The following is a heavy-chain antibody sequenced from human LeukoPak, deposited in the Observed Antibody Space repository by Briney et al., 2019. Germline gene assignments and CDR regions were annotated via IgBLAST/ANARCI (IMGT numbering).Heavy chain of an antibody. Sequence: PGGSLRLSCAASGFTFSSHAMSWVRQAPGKGLEWVSAIIGTGGSTYYADSVKGRFTISRDNAKNSLYLQMNSLRAEDTAVYYCGKDLRIAAAGTVYWGQGTLVTVSS. CDR1: GFTFSSHA. J-gene: IGHJ4*02. CDR3: GKDLRIAAAGTVY. CDR2: IIGTGGST. V-gene: IGHV3-23*01. D-gene: IGHD6-13*01.